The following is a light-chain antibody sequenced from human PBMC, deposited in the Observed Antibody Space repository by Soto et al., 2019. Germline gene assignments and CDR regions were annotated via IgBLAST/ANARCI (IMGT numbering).Light chain of an antibody. CDR3: AAWGDSLNTWV. CDR1: SSDIGGYNS. J-gene: IGLJ3*02. Sequence: QSVLTQSPSASGSPGQSVTISCTGTSSDIGGYNSVSWYQQHPGKAPKVMIYDVSKRPSGVPDRFSGSKSGNTASLTVSALQAEDEADYYCAAWGDSLNTWVFGGGTKLTVL. CDR2: DVS. V-gene: IGLV2-8*01.